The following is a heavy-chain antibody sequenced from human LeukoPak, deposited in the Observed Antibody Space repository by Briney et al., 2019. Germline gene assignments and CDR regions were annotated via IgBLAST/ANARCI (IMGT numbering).Heavy chain of an antibody. CDR1: GFTFSRYA. CDR3: AKDAFGAGGFDY. CDR2: ISDNGGIT. V-gene: IGHV3-23*01. D-gene: IGHD3-16*01. Sequence: GGSLRLSCAASGFTFSRYAMSWVRQAPGKGLEWVSTISDNGGITYYADSVKGRFTISRDNSKNTLYLQMNSLRAEDTAVYHCAKDAFGAGGFDYWGQGTLVTVSS. J-gene: IGHJ4*02.